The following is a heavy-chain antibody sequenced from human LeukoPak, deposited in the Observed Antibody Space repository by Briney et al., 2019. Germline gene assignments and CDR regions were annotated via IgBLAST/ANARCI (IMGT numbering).Heavy chain of an antibody. CDR1: GGSVSSDDYY. CDR2: IYYTGST. Sequence: SETLSLTCTVSGGSVSSDDYYWSWIRQPPGEGLEWIGYIYYTGSTNYNPSLKSRVTISLDTSKNQFSLKLYSVTAADTAVYYCARNRGYYGGNQNWYFDLWGRGSLVTVSS. D-gene: IGHD3-10*01. J-gene: IGHJ2*01. CDR3: ARNRGYYGGNQNWYFDL. V-gene: IGHV4-61*08.